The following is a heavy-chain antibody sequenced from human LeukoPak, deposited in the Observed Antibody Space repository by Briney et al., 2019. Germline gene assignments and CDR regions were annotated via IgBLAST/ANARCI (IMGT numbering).Heavy chain of an antibody. V-gene: IGHV3-33*01. Sequence: GRSLRLSCAASGFTFSSYGMHWVRQAPGKGLEWVAVIWYDGSKQDYADSVKGRFTISRDNSKNTLFLQMNSLRVEDTAVYYCVREIWYSSAKTFDPWGQGTLVTVS. D-gene: IGHD1-26*01. CDR3: VREIWYSSAKTFDP. J-gene: IGHJ5*02. CDR1: GFTFSSYG. CDR2: IWYDGSKQ.